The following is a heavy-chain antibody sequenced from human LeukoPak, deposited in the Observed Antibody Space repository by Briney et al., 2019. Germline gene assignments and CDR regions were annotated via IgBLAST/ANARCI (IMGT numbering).Heavy chain of an antibody. Sequence: SQTRSLTCAISGYSVSSNSVTWNWIRQSPSRGLEWLGRTYYRSTWYNDYAVSVRGRITVNPDTSKNQFSLHLNSVTPEDTAVYYCARRLTQYDCFDPWGQGILVTVSS. CDR2: TYYRSTWYN. D-gene: IGHD2-2*01. CDR3: ARRLTQYDCFDP. CDR1: GYSVSSNSVT. J-gene: IGHJ5*02. V-gene: IGHV6-1*01.